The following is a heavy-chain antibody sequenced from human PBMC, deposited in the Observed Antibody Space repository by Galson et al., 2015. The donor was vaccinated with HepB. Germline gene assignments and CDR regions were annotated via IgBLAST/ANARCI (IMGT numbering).Heavy chain of an antibody. V-gene: IGHV3-64D*06. CDR3: VKGWTQYYYGMGV. J-gene: IGHJ6*02. Sequence: SLRLSCAASGFIFRNYGMHWVRQAPGMGLEYVSSVSSSGASTSYADSVKGRFTTSRDNSKNTLFLQMSSLRAEDTAVYYCVKGWTQYYYGMGVWGQGTTVTVSS. D-gene: IGHD5-18*01. CDR1: GFIFRNYG. CDR2: VSSSGAST.